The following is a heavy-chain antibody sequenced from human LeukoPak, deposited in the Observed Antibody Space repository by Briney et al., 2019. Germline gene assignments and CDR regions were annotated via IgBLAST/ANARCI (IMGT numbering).Heavy chain of an antibody. J-gene: IGHJ4*02. D-gene: IGHD3-3*01. Sequence: ASVKVSCKXSGYTFTGYYMHWVRQAPGQGLEWMGRINPNSGGTNYAQKFQGRVTMTRDTSISTAYMELSRLRSDDTAVYYCARGGAYYDFWSGYYIYVYWGQGTLVTVSS. CDR2: INPNSGGT. CDR1: GYTFTGYY. CDR3: ARGGAYYDFWSGYYIYVY. V-gene: IGHV1-2*06.